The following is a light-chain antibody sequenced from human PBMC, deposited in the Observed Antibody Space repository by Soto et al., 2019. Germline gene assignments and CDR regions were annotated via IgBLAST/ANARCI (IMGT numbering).Light chain of an antibody. CDR1: SSNIGAGYD. V-gene: IGLV1-40*01. CDR3: QSYDSSLSADYV. CDR2: GNS. J-gene: IGLJ1*01. Sequence: QSVLTQPPSVSGAPGQRVTISCTGSSSNIGAGYDVHWYQQLPGTAPKLLIYGNSNRPSGVPDRFSGSKSGTSASLAITGRQAEDEAYYYCQSYDSSLSADYVFGTGTKLTVL.